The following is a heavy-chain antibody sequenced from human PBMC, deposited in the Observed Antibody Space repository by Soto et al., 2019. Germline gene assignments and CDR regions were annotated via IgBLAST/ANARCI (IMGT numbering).Heavy chain of an antibody. J-gene: IGHJ6*02. Sequence: PGGSLRLSCAASGFTFSNYAMSWVRQAPGKGLEWVSSISGSGGSTYYADSVKGRFTISRDNAKTTLFLQLNSLRAEDTAVYYCAKEGGSGSHYPGPYYGMDVWGQGTTVPVYS. CDR1: GFTFSNYA. CDR2: ISGSGGST. V-gene: IGHV3-23*01. D-gene: IGHD3-10*01. CDR3: AKEGGSGSHYPGPYYGMDV.